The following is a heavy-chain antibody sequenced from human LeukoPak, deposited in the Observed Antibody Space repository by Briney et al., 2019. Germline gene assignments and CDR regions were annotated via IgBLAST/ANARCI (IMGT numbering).Heavy chain of an antibody. CDR2: ISSSSSTI. V-gene: IGHV3-48*02. CDR1: GFTFSSYS. D-gene: IGHD3-9*01. J-gene: IGHJ3*02. Sequence: GGSLRLSCAASGFTFSSYSMNWVRQAPGKGLEWVSYISSSSSTIYYADSVKGRFTISRDNAKNSLYLQMNSLRDEDTAVYYCARDHDILTGYYRGAFDIWGQGTMVTVSS. CDR3: ARDHDILTGYYRGAFDI.